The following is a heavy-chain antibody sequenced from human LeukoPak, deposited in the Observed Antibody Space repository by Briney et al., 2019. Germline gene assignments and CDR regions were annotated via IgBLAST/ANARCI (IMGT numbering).Heavy chain of an antibody. J-gene: IGHJ6*02. Sequence: SETLSLTCAVSGGPITSHYWSWIRQPPGKGLEWIGYVSFSGTTKYSPSLNNRVTISRDTSQNQFFLRLNSVTAADTAVYFCARSRVSGSYLDYHSGMDVWGQRTTVIVSS. V-gene: IGHV4-59*11. CDR2: VSFSGTT. D-gene: IGHD1-26*01. CDR3: ARSRVSGSYLDYHSGMDV. CDR1: GGPITSHY.